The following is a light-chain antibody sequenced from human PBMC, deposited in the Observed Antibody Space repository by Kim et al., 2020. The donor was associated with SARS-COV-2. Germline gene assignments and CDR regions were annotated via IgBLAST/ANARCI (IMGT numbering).Light chain of an antibody. V-gene: IGKV3-15*01. CDR3: QHYTNWPLT. J-gene: IGKJ4*01. Sequence: DIVMTQSPATLSVSPGERATLSCRVSQSVATNLAWYQQKPGQAPRLVIYDASTRATGFSARFSGSGSGTEFTLTISSLQSEDFAVYYCQHYTNWPLTFGGGTKVDIK. CDR2: DAS. CDR1: QSVATN.